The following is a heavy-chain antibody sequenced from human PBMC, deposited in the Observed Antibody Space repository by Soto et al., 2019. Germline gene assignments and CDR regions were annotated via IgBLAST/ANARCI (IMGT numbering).Heavy chain of an antibody. J-gene: IGHJ6*02. Sequence: EVQLLESGGGLVQPGGSLRLSCAASGFTFSSYAMSWVRQAPGKGLEWVSEISGSGGSTYYADSVKGRFTISRDNSKNTLYLQMNSLRAEDTAVYYCAKEGITIFGVVRYGMDVWGQGTTVTVSS. CDR3: AKEGITIFGVVRYGMDV. V-gene: IGHV3-23*01. CDR1: GFTFSSYA. D-gene: IGHD3-3*01. CDR2: ISGSGGST.